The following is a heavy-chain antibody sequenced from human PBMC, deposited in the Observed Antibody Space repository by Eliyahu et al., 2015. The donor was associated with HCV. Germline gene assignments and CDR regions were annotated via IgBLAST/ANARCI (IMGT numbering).Heavy chain of an antibody. Sequence: EVQLVESGGGLVQPGGSLRLSCAASGFTFSSYWMSWVRQAPRKGLEWVANIKQDGSEKYYVDSVKGRFTISRDNAKNSLYLQMNSLRAEDTAVYYCAREGLYNWNDYQDYWGQGTLVTVSS. CDR3: AREGLYNWNDYQDY. J-gene: IGHJ4*02. CDR2: IKQDGSEK. CDR1: GFTFSSYW. D-gene: IGHD1-1*01. V-gene: IGHV3-7*01.